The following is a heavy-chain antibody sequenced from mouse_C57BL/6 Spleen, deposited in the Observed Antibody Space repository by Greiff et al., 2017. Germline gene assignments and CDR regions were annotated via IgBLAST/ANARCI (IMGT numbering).Heavy chain of an antibody. V-gene: IGHV3-6*01. CDR1: GYSITSGYY. Sequence: EVQLQQSGPGLVKPSQSLSLTCSVTGYSITSGYYWNWVRQFPGNILEWMGYISYDGSNNYNSSLKNRISITRDTSKNQFFLKLNSVTTEDTATYYCARASEDYAMDYWGQGTSVTVSS. CDR3: ARASEDYAMDY. J-gene: IGHJ4*01. D-gene: IGHD3-2*02. CDR2: ISYDGSN.